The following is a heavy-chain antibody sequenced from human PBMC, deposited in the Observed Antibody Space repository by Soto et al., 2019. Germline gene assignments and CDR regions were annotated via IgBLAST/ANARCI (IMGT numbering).Heavy chain of an antibody. J-gene: IGHJ3*02. D-gene: IGHD3-22*01. V-gene: IGHV1-18*04. CDR3: ARDREYYDSSGYPDAFDI. CDR2: ISAYNGNT. CDR1: CYTFTSYG. Sequence: ASVKVSCKASCYTFTSYGISWVRQAPGQGLEWMGWISAYNGNTNYAQKLQGRVTMTTDTSTSTAYMELRSLRSDDTAVYYCARDREYYDSSGYPDAFDIWGQGTMVTVSS.